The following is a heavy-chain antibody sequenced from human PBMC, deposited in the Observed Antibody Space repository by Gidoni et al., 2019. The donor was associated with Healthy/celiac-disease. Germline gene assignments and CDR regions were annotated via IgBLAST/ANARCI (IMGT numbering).Heavy chain of an antibody. V-gene: IGHV4-34*01. D-gene: IGHD6-6*01. CDR3: ARGRSRGGSSAP. CDR1: GGSFSGYY. J-gene: IGHJ5*02. Sequence: QVQLQPWGAGLLKPSETLSLTCAVYGGSFSGYYWSWIRQPPGKGLEWIGEINHSGSTNYNPSLKSRVTISVDTSKNQFSLKLSSVTAADTAVYYCARGRSRGGSSAPWGQGTLVTVSS. CDR2: INHSGST.